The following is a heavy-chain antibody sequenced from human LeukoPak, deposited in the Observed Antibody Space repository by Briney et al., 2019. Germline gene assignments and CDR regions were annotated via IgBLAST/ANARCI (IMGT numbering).Heavy chain of an antibody. Sequence: GGSLRLSCAASGFTFSSYAINWVRQAPGKGLEWVSAVTASGDSTYYADSVKGRFTISRDNSKNTLYLQMNILRAEDTAVYYCAKEPVAGTWPDWGQGTLVTVSS. D-gene: IGHD6-19*01. CDR1: GFTFSSYA. CDR2: VTASGDST. J-gene: IGHJ4*02. CDR3: AKEPVAGTWPD. V-gene: IGHV3-23*01.